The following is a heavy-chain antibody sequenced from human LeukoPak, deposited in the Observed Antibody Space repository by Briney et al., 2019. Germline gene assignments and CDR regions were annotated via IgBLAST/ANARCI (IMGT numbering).Heavy chain of an antibody. D-gene: IGHD3-22*01. CDR1: GYTFTGYY. CDR3: ARIAHDSSAYYPPGNYYSDY. V-gene: IGHV1-2*02. Sequence: VASVKVSCKASGYTFTGYYIHWVRQAPGQGLEWMGWINPNSGGTNYAQKFQGRVTMTRDTSISTAYMELSRLRSDDTAVYYCARIAHDSSAYYPPGNYYSDYWGQGTLVTVSS. J-gene: IGHJ4*02. CDR2: INPNSGGT.